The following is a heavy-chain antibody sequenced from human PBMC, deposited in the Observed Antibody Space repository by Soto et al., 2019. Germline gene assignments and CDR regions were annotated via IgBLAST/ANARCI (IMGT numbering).Heavy chain of an antibody. CDR1: GFTFSSYA. CDR3: AKTLKGSGWYKEFFDY. V-gene: IGHV3-23*01. CDR2: ISGSGGST. D-gene: IGHD6-19*01. J-gene: IGHJ4*02. Sequence: PGGSLRLSCAASGFTFSSYAMSWVRQAPGKGLEWVSAISGSGGSTYYADSVKGRFTISRDNSKNTLYLQMNSLRAEDTAVYYCAKTLKGSGWYKEFFDYWGQGTLVTVSS.